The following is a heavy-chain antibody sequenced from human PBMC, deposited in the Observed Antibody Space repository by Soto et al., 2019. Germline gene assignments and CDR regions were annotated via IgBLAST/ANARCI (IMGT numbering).Heavy chain of an antibody. Sequence: QVQLVESGGGVVQPGRSLRLSCAASGFTFSSYAMHWVRQAPGKGLEWVAVISYEGSNKYYADSVKGRFTISRHNSKNTLYLQMNSLRAEDTAVYYCASVVGSTTLYGFDYWGQGTLVTVSS. V-gene: IGHV3-30-3*01. J-gene: IGHJ4*02. CDR2: ISYEGSNK. D-gene: IGHD1-26*01. CDR1: GFTFSSYA. CDR3: ASVVGSTTLYGFDY.